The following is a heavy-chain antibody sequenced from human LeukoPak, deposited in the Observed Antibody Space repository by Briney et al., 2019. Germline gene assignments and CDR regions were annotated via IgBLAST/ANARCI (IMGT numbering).Heavy chain of an antibody. CDR1: GFTFSSYW. CDR2: INQDGSEK. J-gene: IGHJ3*02. D-gene: IGHD3-3*01. V-gene: IGHV3-7*01. CDR3: ARDHSLWNGYDAFDI. Sequence: PGGSLRLSCAASGFTFSSYWMSWVRQAPGKGLEWVANINQDGSEKYYVDSVKGRFTISRDNAKNSLYLQMNSLRAEDTAVYYCARDHSLWNGYDAFDIWGQGTMVTVSS.